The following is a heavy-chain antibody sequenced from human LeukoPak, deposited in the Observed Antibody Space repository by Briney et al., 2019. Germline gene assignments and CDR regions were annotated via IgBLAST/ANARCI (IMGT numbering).Heavy chain of an antibody. CDR2: ISGTGGST. J-gene: IGHJ4*02. Sequence: GGSLRLSCAASGFTFNNYAMSWVRQAPGKGLEWVSAISGTGGSTYYADSVKGRFTISRDNSKNTVFLEMNGLRVDDTAVYYCARGSLGSSMASDCCPLDYWGQGTPVTVSS. D-gene: IGHD2-2*01. CDR1: GFTFNNYA. V-gene: IGHV3-23*01. CDR3: ARGSLGSSMASDCCPLDY.